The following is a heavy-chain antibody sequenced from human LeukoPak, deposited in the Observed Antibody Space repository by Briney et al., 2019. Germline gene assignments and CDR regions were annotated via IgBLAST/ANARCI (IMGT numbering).Heavy chain of an antibody. D-gene: IGHD3-10*01. CDR2: ISSSSTTI. J-gene: IGHJ4*02. V-gene: IGHV3-48*04. CDR3: ARLEITSGFDY. Sequence: QSGGSLRLSGAASGFTFSAYGMNWVRQSPGKGREVVSYISSSSTTIYYSDSVKGRFTISRDNAKESLYLQMSSLRAEDTAVYYCARLEITSGFDYWGRGTLVAVSS. CDR1: GFTFSAYG.